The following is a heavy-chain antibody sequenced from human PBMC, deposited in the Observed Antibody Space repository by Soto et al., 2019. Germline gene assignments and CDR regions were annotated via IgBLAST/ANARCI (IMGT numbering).Heavy chain of an antibody. CDR2: INPSGGST. Sequence: ASVKVSCKASGYTFTSYYMHWVRQAPGQGLEWMGIINPSGGSTSYAQKFQGRVTMTRDTSTSTVYMELSSLRSEDTAVYYCARDSPSGYSGYDPSPYGNWFDPWGQGTLVTVSS. CDR1: GYTFTSYY. V-gene: IGHV1-46*01. J-gene: IGHJ5*02. CDR3: ARDSPSGYSGYDPSPYGNWFDP. D-gene: IGHD5-12*01.